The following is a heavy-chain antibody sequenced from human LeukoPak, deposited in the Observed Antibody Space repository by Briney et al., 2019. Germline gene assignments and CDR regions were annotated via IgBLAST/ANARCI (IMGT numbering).Heavy chain of an antibody. J-gene: IGHJ4*02. D-gene: IGHD2-2*02. CDR3: ARAPVGVVVPAAIRGDY. CDR2: ISYDGSNK. V-gene: IGHV3-30-3*01. CDR1: GFTFSSYA. Sequence: GGSLRLSCAASGFTFSSYAMHWVRQAPGKGLEWVAVISYDGSNKYYADSVKGRFTISRDNSKNTLYLQMNSLRAEDTAVYYCARAPVGVVVPAAIRGDYWGQGTLVTVSS.